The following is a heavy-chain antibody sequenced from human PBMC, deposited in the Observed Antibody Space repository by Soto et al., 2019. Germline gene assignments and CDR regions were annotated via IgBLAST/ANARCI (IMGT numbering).Heavy chain of an antibody. CDR3: TRTGDFTSAFDI. V-gene: IGHV3-13*01. CDR1: GFTFSNYD. D-gene: IGHD7-27*01. J-gene: IGHJ3*02. CDR2: INVAGDT. Sequence: GGSLRLSCAASGFTFSNYDMHWVRQAPGKGLQWVSNINVAGDTYYPVSVKGRFTISRENAKNSLYLQINSLRAEDTAVYYCTRTGDFTSAFDIWGQGTMVTVSS.